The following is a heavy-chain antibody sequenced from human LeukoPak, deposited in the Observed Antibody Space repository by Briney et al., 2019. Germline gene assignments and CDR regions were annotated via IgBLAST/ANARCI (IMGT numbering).Heavy chain of an antibody. CDR1: GYTFTDYY. D-gene: IGHD5-12*01. Sequence: GASVKVSCKASGYTFTDYYMHWVRQAPGQGLVWMGWINPNSGGTNYAQKFQGRVTMTRDTSISTAYMELSRLRSDDTAVYYCARTVATIRWFDPWGQGTLVTVSS. J-gene: IGHJ5*02. CDR2: INPNSGGT. CDR3: ARTVATIRWFDP. V-gene: IGHV1-2*02.